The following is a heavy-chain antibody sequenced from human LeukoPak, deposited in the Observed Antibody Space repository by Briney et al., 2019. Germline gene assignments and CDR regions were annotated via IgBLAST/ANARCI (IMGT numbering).Heavy chain of an antibody. CDR1: GYTFTSYD. D-gene: IGHD1-26*01. CDR2: INPNSGGT. CDR3: ARLIRSYGRYYYYGMDV. V-gene: IGHV1-2*06. J-gene: IGHJ6*02. Sequence: ASVKVSCKASGYTFTSYDINWVRQATGQGLEWMGRINPNSGGTNYAQKFQGRVTMTRDTSISTAYMELSRLRSDDTAVYYCARLIRSYGRYYYYGMDVWGQGTTVTVSS.